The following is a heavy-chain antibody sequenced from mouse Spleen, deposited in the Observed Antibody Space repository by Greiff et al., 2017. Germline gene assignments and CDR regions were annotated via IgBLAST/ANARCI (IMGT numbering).Heavy chain of an antibody. V-gene: IGHV1-82*01. CDR3: ARGSSGTLDY. J-gene: IGHJ2*01. D-gene: IGHD4-1*01. CDR1: GYAFSSSW. Sequence: QVQLQQSGPELVKPGASVKISCKASGYAFSSSWMNWVKQRPGKGLEWIGRIYPGDGDTNYNGKFKGKATLTADKSSSTAYMQLSSLTSEDSAVYFCARGSSGTLDYWGQGTTLTVSS. CDR2: IYPGDGDT.